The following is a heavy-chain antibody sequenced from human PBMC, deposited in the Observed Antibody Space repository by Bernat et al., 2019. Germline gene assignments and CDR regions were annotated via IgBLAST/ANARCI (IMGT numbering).Heavy chain of an antibody. CDR1: GFTFSSYA. D-gene: IGHD5-12*01. J-gene: IGHJ4*02. CDR2: ISSNGGST. CDR3: VKDEWSGYDDFAY. Sequence: EVQLVESGGGLVQPGGSLRLSCSASGFTFSSYAMHWVRQAPGKGLEYVSAISSNGGSTYYADSVKGRFTRSRDNSKNTLYLQMSSLRAEDTAVYYCVKDEWSGYDDFAYWGQGTLVTVSS. V-gene: IGHV3-64D*06.